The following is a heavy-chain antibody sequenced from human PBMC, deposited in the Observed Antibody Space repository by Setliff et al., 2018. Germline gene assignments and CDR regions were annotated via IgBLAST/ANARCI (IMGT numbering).Heavy chain of an antibody. J-gene: IGHJ4*02. D-gene: IGHD3-22*01. CDR2: IYYSGTT. CDR1: GGSLSSYY. CDR3: ARGSYYDSSGYSPDFFDY. V-gene: IGHV4-59*01. Sequence: LTCTVSGGSLSSYYWSWIRQPPGKGLEWIGHIYYSGTTNYNASLKNRVSISVDTSKNHFSLKLNSVTAADTAVYYCARGSYYDSSGYSPDFFDYWGQGTLVTVSS.